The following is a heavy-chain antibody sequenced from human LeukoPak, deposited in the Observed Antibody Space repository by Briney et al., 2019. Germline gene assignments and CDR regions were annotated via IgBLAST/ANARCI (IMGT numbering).Heavy chain of an antibody. V-gene: IGHV1-18*01. CDR2: ISAYNGNT. J-gene: IGHJ4*02. CDR1: GYTFTSYG. D-gene: IGHD6-13*01. CDR3: VRDDSSSWYRFFDY. Sequence: ASVKVSCKASGYTFTSYGISWVRQAPGQGLEWMGWISAYNGNTNYAQKLQGRVTMTTDTSTSTAYMELRSLRSDDTAVYYCVRDDSSSWYRFFDYWGQGTLVTVSS.